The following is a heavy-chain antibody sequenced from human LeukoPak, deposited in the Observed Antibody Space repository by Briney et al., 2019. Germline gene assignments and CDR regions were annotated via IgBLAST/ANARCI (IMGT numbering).Heavy chain of an antibody. V-gene: IGHV3-23*01. CDR1: GFTFSSYA. Sequence: PGGSLRLSCAASGFTFSSYAMSWVRQAPGKGLEWVSAISGSGGSTYYADSVEGRFTISRDNSKNTLYLQMNSLRAEDTAVYYCAKDIAARPARLGRGYNWFDPWGQGTLVTVSS. D-gene: IGHD6-6*01. CDR3: AKDIAARPARLGRGYNWFDP. CDR2: ISGSGGST. J-gene: IGHJ5*02.